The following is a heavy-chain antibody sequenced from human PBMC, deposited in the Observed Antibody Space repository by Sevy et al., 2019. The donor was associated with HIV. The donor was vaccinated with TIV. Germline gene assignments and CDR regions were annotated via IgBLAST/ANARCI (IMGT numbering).Heavy chain of an antibody. CDR3: ARDHKKSSPVRYCSGGSCSGLWGYFQH. J-gene: IGHJ1*01. CDR2: INPSGGST. D-gene: IGHD2-15*01. Sequence: ASVKVSCKASGYTFTSYYMHWVRQAPGQGLEWMGIINPSGGSTSYAQKFQGRVTMTRDTSTSTVYMELSSLRSEDTAVYYCARDHKKSSPVRYCSGGSCSGLWGYFQHWGQCTLVTVSS. V-gene: IGHV1-46*01. CDR1: GYTFTSYY.